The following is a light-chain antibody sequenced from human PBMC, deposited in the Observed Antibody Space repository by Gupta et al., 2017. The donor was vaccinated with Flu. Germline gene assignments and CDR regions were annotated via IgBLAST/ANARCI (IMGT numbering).Light chain of an antibody. CDR3: QQYYDVPFT. J-gene: IGKJ4*01. CDR1: QSVLYDSTKKDY. Sequence: QSVLYDSTKKDYLSWYQQKPGQPPKLLISWATTRESGVPDRFSASGSGTDFTLTIASLQAEDAAVYYRQQYYDVPFTFGGGTKVAIK. CDR2: WAT. V-gene: IGKV4-1*01.